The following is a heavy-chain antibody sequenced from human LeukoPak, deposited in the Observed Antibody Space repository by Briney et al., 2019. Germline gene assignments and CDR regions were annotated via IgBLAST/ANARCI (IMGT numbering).Heavy chain of an antibody. CDR3: VLRLGELSLDY. D-gene: IGHD3-16*02. CDR1: GFTFSSYW. V-gene: IGHV3-74*01. J-gene: IGHJ4*02. CDR2: INSDGSST. Sequence: PGGSLRLSCAASGFTFSSYWMHWVRQAPGKGLVWVSRINSDGSSTSYADSVKGRFTISRDNAKNTLYLQMNSLRAEDTAVYYCVLRLGELSLDYWGQGTLVTVSS.